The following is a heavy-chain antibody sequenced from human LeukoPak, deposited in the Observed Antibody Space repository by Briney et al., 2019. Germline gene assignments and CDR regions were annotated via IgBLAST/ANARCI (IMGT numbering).Heavy chain of an antibody. CDR1: GYSISSGYY. J-gene: IGHJ5*02. CDR3: ARHKRPGPGYYGSGSFFFHNWFDP. D-gene: IGHD3-10*01. CDR2: INHSGST. V-gene: IGHV4-38-2*02. Sequence: PSETLSLTCTVSGYSISSGYYWSWIRQPPGKGLEWIGEINHSGSTNYNPSLKRRVTISVDSSKNPVSLKVRSVPAADTAVYYCARHKRPGPGYYGSGSFFFHNWFDPWGQGTLVTVSS.